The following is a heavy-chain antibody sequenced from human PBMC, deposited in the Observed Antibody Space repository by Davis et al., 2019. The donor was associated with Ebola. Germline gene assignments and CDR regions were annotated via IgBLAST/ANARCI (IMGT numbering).Heavy chain of an antibody. J-gene: IGHJ5*02. CDR3: ARGGGFGR. Sequence: GESLKISCAASGFTFSGSAMHWVRQASGKGLEWVGRIRSKANSYATGYAASVKGRFTISRDDSKNTAYLQMNSLKSEDTAVYYCARGGGFGRWGQGTLVTVSS. CDR2: IRSKANSYAT. D-gene: IGHD3-16*01. V-gene: IGHV3-73*01. CDR1: GFTFSGSA.